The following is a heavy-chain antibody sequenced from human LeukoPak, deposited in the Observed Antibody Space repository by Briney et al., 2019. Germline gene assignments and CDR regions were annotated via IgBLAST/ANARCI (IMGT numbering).Heavy chain of an antibody. V-gene: IGHV1-2*02. CDR2: INPGSGGT. Sequence: ASVKVSCKASGYTFTDYYMHWVRQAPGQGLEWMGWINPGSGGTNYAQKFQGRVTMTRDTSISTAYMDLSGLRSDDTAVYYCAGGGYSGYDVGAFDIWGQGTMVTVSS. D-gene: IGHD5-12*01. J-gene: IGHJ3*02. CDR3: AGGGYSGYDVGAFDI. CDR1: GYTFTDYY.